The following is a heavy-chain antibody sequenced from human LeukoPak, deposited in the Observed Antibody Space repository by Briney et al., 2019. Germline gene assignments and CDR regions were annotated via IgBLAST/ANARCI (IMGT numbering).Heavy chain of an antibody. V-gene: IGHV4-59*01. D-gene: IGHD2-15*01. Sequence: SETLSLTCTVSGGSISSYYWSWIRQPPGKGLEWIGYIYYSGSTNYNPSLKSRVTISVDTSKNQFSLKLSSVAAADTAVYYCARGGAYYYGMDVWGQGTTVTVSS. CDR1: GGSISSYY. CDR2: IYYSGST. J-gene: IGHJ6*02. CDR3: ARGGAYYYGMDV.